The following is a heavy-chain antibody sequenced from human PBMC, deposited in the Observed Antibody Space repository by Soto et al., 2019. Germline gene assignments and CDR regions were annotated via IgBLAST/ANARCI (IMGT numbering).Heavy chain of an antibody. CDR2: IIPILGIA. V-gene: IGHV1-69*02. CDR3: ARASRRFWIVVALDY. Sequence: QVQLVQSGAEVKKPGSSVKVSCKASGGTFSSYTISWVRQAPGQGLEWMGRIIPILGIANYAQKFQGRVTITADKSTSTSYMELSSLRSEDTAVYYCARASRRFWIVVALDYWGQGTLVTVSS. CDR1: GGTFSSYT. J-gene: IGHJ4*02. D-gene: IGHD3-22*01.